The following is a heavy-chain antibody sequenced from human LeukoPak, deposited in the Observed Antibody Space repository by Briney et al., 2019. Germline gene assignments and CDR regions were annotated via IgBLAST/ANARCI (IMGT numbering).Heavy chain of an antibody. J-gene: IGHJ4*02. V-gene: IGHV4-59*01. CDR1: GGSISSYY. Sequence: SETLSLTCTVSGGSISSYYWSWIRQPPGKGLEWIGYIYYSGSTNYNPSLKSRVTISVDTSKNQFSLKLSSVTAADTAVYYCARGYCSGGSCYHFDCWGQGTLVTVSS. D-gene: IGHD2-15*01. CDR2: IYYSGST. CDR3: ARGYCSGGSCYHFDC.